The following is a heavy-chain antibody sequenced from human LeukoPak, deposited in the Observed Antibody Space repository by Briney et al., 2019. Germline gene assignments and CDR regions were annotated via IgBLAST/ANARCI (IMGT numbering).Heavy chain of an antibody. Sequence: SETLSLTCTVSGGSISGYYWVWIRQPPGKGLEWIGYIYYSGSTNYNPSLKSRVTISVDTSKNQFSLKLSSVTAADTAVYYCAREVRGDYVIDYWGQGTLVTVSS. J-gene: IGHJ4*02. CDR2: IYYSGST. CDR1: GGSISGYY. V-gene: IGHV4-59*01. CDR3: AREVRGDYVIDY. D-gene: IGHD3-10*01.